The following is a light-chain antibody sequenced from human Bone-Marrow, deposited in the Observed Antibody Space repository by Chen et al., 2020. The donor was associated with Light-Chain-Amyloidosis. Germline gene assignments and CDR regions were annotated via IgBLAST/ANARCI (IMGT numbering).Light chain of an antibody. Sequence: QSALTQPASVSGSPGHSITISCTGSSSDSGNYDFVSWFQKYPGKAPKLLIYGVSKRPSGVSTRFSGSKSGNTASLTISGLQAEDETDYYCCSYAGNTTVIFGGGTKLTVL. CDR3: CSYAGNTTVI. CDR1: SSDSGNYDF. CDR2: GVS. V-gene: IGLV2-23*02. J-gene: IGLJ2*01.